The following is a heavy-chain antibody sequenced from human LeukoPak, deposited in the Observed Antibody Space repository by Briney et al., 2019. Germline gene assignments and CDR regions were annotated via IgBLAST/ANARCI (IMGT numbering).Heavy chain of an antibody. Sequence: GGSLRLSCAASGFTFSSYWMHWVRQAPGKGLVWVSRINSDGSSTSYADSVKGRFTISRDNAKNTLYLQMNSLRAEDTAVYYCARDSGRGYSCGYGSYWGQGTLVTVSS. CDR3: ARDSGRGYSCGYGSY. J-gene: IGHJ4*02. V-gene: IGHV3-74*01. CDR1: GFTFSSYW. D-gene: IGHD5-18*01. CDR2: INSDGSST.